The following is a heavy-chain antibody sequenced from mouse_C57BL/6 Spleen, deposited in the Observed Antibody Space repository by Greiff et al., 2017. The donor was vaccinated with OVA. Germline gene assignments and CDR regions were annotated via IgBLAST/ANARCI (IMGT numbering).Heavy chain of an antibody. D-gene: IGHD2-3*01. J-gene: IGHJ2*01. CDR1: GYTFTSYW. CDR3: ARRADGYYRSYFDY. CDR2: IDPNSGGT. Sequence: QVQLKEPGAELVKPGASVKLSCKASGYTFTSYWMHWVKQRPGRGLEWIGRIDPNSGGTKYNEKFKSKATLTVDKPSSTAYMQLSSLTSEDSAVYYCARRADGYYRSYFDYWGQGTTLTVSS. V-gene: IGHV1-72*01.